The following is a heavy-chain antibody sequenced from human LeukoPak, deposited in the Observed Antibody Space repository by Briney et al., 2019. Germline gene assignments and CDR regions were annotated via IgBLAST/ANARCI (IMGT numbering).Heavy chain of an antibody. CDR3: ATGGSGYSGSFAFDY. Sequence: GSLRLSCAASGFTFRRNNMHWVRQAPGKGLEWVAIMTYDGRNKNYADSVKGRFTISRDNSKNTLYLQMNSLRAEDTAVYYCATGGSGYSGSFAFDYWGQGTLVTVSS. CDR1: GFTFRRNN. V-gene: IGHV3-30*19. D-gene: IGHD1-26*01. J-gene: IGHJ4*02. CDR2: MTYDGRNK.